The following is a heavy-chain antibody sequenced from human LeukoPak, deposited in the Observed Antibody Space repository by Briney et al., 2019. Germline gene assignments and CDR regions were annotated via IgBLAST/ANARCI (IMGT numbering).Heavy chain of an antibody. J-gene: IGHJ6*02. CDR1: GLTFSSYA. CDR2: ISYDGSNK. CDR3: ARVRAPGRYYYYGMDV. D-gene: IGHD3-9*01. V-gene: IGHV3-30-3*01. Sequence: GGSLRLSCAASGLTFSSYAMHWVRQAPGKALEWVAVISYDGSNKYYADSVKGRFTISRDNSKNTLYLQMNSLRAEDTAVYDCARVRAPGRYYYYGMDVWGQGTTVTVSS.